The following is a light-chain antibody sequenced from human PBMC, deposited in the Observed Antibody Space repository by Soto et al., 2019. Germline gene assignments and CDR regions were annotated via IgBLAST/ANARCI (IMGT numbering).Light chain of an antibody. CDR2: DVS. Sequence: QSALTQPASVSGSPGQSITISCTGTSSDVGGFNYVSWYQQHPGKAPKLIIHDVSNRPSGVSNRFSGSKSANTASLTISGLQTEDEGDYYCCSYARSNFVVFGGGTKVTVL. CDR3: CSYARSNFVV. V-gene: IGLV2-14*01. J-gene: IGLJ2*01. CDR1: SSDVGGFNY.